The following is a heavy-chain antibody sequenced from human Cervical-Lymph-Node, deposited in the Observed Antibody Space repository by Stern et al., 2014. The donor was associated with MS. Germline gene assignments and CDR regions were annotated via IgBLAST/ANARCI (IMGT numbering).Heavy chain of an antibody. CDR2: IYPGQSAT. CDR1: GYSFTANC. Sequence: EVQLVQSGAEVKKPGESLKISCKGSGYSFTANCIALKRQNTGKGLEWMGIIYPGQSATGYSSSFQGQVTMSADKSIRTAYLQWSSLKASDTAMYYCARDYGDYAFGYWGQGTLVTVSS. J-gene: IGHJ4*02. V-gene: IGHV5-51*01. D-gene: IGHD4-17*01. CDR3: ARDYGDYAFGY.